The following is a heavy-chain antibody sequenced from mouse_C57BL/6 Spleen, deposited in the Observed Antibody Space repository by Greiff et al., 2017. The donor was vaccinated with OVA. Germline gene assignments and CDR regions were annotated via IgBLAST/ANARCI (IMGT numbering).Heavy chain of an antibody. V-gene: IGHV1-69*01. D-gene: IGHD1-1*01. CDR3: ARSSGSSYYAMDY. J-gene: IGHJ4*01. Sequence: VQLQQPGAELVMPGASVKLSCKASGYTFTSYWMHWVKQRPGQGLEWIGEIDPSDSYTNYNQKFKGKSTLTVDKSSSTAYMQLSSLTSEDSAVYYCARSSGSSYYAMDYWGQGTSVTVSS. CDR2: IDPSDSYT. CDR1: GYTFTSYW.